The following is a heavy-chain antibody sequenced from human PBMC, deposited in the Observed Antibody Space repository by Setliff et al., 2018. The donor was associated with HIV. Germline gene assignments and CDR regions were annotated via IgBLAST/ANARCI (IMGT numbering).Heavy chain of an antibody. CDR1: GYSFTAYD. D-gene: IGHD3-16*01. V-gene: IGHV1-8*01. CDR3: ARPSHVYDDDGPLGY. Sequence: SVKVSCKTSGYSFTAYDINWVRQATGRGLEWMAWMNPSTGEIGYAQKFQGRLTMTRDSSITTAFMELRGLRSEDTAIYYCARPSHVYDDDGPLGYWGQGTPVTVSS. CDR2: MNPSTGEI. J-gene: IGHJ4*02.